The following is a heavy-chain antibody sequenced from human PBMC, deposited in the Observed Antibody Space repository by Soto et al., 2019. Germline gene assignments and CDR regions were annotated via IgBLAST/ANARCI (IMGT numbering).Heavy chain of an antibody. D-gene: IGHD3-3*01. CDR1: GYTFTSYG. V-gene: IGHV1-18*01. J-gene: IGHJ5*02. Sequence: ASVKVSCKASGYTFTSYGISWVRQAPGQGLEWMGWISAYNGNTNYAQKLQGRVTMTTDTSTSTAYMELRSLRSDDTAVYYCAREVRFLEWFYNWFDPWGQGNLVTVSS. CDR3: AREVRFLEWFYNWFDP. CDR2: ISAYNGNT.